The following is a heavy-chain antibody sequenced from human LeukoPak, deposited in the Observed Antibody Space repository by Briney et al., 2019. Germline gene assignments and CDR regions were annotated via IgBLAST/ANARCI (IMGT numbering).Heavy chain of an antibody. CDR3: ARSVVVVAAANWFDP. V-gene: IGHV4-39*07. D-gene: IGHD2-15*01. Sequence: PSETLSLTCAVSGGSINSSSYYWGWIRQPPGKGLEWIGSIYYGGSTYYNPSLKSRVTISVDMSKNQFSLKLSSVTAADTAVYYCARSVVVVAAANWFDPWGQGTLVTVSS. CDR1: GGSINSSSYY. J-gene: IGHJ5*02. CDR2: IYYGGST.